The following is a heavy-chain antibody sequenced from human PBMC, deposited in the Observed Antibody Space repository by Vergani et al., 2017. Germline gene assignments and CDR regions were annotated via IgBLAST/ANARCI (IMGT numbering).Heavy chain of an antibody. CDR2: IYPGDSDT. Sequence: EVQLVQSGAEVKKPGESLKISCKGSGYSFTSYWIGWVRQMPGKGLECMGIIYPGDSDTRYSPSVQGQVTISADKSISTAYLQWSSLKASDTAMYYCAMYSPYGSGRSTFDPWGQGTLVTVSS. CDR3: AMYSPYGSGRSTFDP. CDR1: GYSFTSYW. J-gene: IGHJ5*02. D-gene: IGHD3-10*01. V-gene: IGHV5-51*01.